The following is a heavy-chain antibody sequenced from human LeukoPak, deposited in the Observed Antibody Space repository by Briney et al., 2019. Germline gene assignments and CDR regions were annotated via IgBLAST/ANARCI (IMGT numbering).Heavy chain of an antibody. V-gene: IGHV3-30-3*01. J-gene: IGHJ4*02. D-gene: IGHD3-9*01. CDR1: GFNLSSYA. CDR2: ISYDGSNK. CDR3: AREPNFDWLSRFDY. Sequence: PGRSLRLSCAASGFNLSSYAMHWVRQAPGKGLEWGAVISYDGSNKYYAASVKGRFTISRDNSKNTLYLQMNSLRAEDTAVYYCAREPNFDWLSRFDYWGQGTLVTVSS.